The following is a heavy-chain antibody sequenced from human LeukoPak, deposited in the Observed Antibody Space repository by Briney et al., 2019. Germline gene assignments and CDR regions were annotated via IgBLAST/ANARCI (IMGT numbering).Heavy chain of an antibody. V-gene: IGHV3-23*01. CDR3: AKTYLFLDSTGFDY. D-gene: IGHD1-14*01. Sequence: AGGSLRLSCAASGFPFSRYALNWVRRAPGKGLDWVSGISDSGGSTYYADAVKGRFTISRDNSKNMLFLQMNSLRAEDTAVYYCAKTYLFLDSTGFDYWGQGTLVTVSS. CDR2: ISDSGGST. J-gene: IGHJ4*02. CDR1: GFPFSRYA.